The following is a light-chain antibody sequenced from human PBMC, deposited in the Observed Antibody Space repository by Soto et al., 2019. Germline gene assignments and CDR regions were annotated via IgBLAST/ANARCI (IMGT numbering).Light chain of an antibody. CDR1: QSVSSNY. J-gene: IGKJ1*01. CDR2: GAS. Sequence: EIVLTQSPGTLSLSPGERATLSCRASQSVSSNYLAWYQQKPGQAPRPLIYGASSRATGIPDRFSGRGAGTDFTLTISRLEPEDFEVYYCQQYGSSPWTFGQGTKVEIK. V-gene: IGKV3-20*01. CDR3: QQYGSSPWT.